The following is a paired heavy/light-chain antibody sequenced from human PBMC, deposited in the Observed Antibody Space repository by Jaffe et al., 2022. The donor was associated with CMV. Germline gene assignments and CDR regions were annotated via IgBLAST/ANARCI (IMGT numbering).Light chain of an antibody. CDR2: AAS. V-gene: IGKV1-9*01. CDR1: QGISSY. CDR3: QQLNSYPPP. J-gene: IGKJ5*01. Sequence: IQLTQSPSSLSASVGDRVTITCRASQGISSYLAWYQQKPGKAPKLLIYAASTLQSGVPSRFSGSGSGTDFTLTISSLQPEDFATYYCQQLNSYPPPFGQGTRLEIK.
Heavy chain of an antibody. J-gene: IGHJ5*02. Sequence: EVQLVESGGGLVQPGGSLRLSCAASGFTVSSNYMSWVRQAPGKGLEWVSVIYSGGSTYYADSVKGRFTISRDNSKNTLYLQMNSLRAEDTAVYYCARDRRGPYSSSWYAAGWFDPWGQGTLVTVSS. CDR3: ARDRRGPYSSSWYAAGWFDP. V-gene: IGHV3-66*01. CDR2: IYSGGST. CDR1: GFTVSSNY. D-gene: IGHD6-13*01.